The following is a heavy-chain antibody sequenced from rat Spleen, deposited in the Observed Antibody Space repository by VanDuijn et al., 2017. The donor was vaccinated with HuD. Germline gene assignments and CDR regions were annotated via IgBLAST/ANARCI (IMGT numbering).Heavy chain of an antibody. V-gene: IGHV3-3*01. Sequence: EVQLQESGPGLVKPSQSLSLTCSVTGHSITSTYRWNWIRKFPGNKLEWMGYINSAGITNYNPSLKSRISITRDTSKNQFFLQVNSVTTEDTATYYCARGSLLGTLFDYWGQGVMVTVSS. CDR3: ARGSLLGTLFDY. CDR2: INSAGIT. J-gene: IGHJ2*01. D-gene: IGHD1-3*01. CDR1: GHSITSTYR.